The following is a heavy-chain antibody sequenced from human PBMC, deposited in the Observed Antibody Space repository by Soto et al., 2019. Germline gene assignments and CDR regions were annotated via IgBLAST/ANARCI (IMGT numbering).Heavy chain of an antibody. V-gene: IGHV4-34*01. CDR3: ARVGDEYYDFWSGYYAYQYRLAV. CDR1: GWSFSGYY. CDR2: INHSGST. J-gene: IGHJ6*02. D-gene: IGHD3-3*01. Sequence: PSETLSLTCAVYGWSFSGYYWSWIRQPPGKGLEWIGEINHSGSTNYNPSLKSRVTISVDTSKNQFSLKLSSVTAADTAVYYCARVGDEYYDFWSGYYAYQYRLAVSGQRTTVPVSS.